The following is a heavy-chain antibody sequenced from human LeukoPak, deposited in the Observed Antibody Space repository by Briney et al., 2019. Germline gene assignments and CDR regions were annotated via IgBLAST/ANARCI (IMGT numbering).Heavy chain of an antibody. D-gene: IGHD1-14*01. J-gene: IGHJ6*03. CDR1: GGSISSYY. CDR3: STAGTHQYYYYYYYMDV. CDR2: IYYSGST. V-gene: IGHV4-59*12. Sequence: SETLSLTCTVSGGSISSYYWSWIRQPPGKGLEWTGYIYYSGSTNYNPSLKSRVTISVDTSKNQFSLKLRPVNAAATAVYYCSTAGTHQYYYYYYYMDVWGKGTTVTVSS.